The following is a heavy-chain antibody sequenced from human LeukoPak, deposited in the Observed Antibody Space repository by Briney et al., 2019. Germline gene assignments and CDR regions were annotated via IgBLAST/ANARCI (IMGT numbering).Heavy chain of an antibody. CDR1: GYSISSGYC. CDR2: IYHSGST. J-gene: IGHJ4*02. CDR3: ARQEYSSFGDY. D-gene: IGHD6-6*01. Sequence: PSETLSLTCAVSGYSISSGYCWGWIRQPPGKGLEWIGSIYHSGSTYYNPSLKSRVTISVDTSKNQFSLKLSSVTAADTAVYYCARQEYSSFGDYWGQGTLVTVSS. V-gene: IGHV4-38-2*01.